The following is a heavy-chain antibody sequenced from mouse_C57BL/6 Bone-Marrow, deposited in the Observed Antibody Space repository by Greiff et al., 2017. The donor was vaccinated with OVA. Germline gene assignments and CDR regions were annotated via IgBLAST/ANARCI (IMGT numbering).Heavy chain of an antibody. J-gene: IGHJ4*01. D-gene: IGHD1-1*01. CDR2: ISDGGSYT. Sequence: EVKLQESGGGLVKPGGSLKLSCAASGFTFSSYAMSWVRQTPEKRLEWVATISDGGSYTYYPDNVKGRFTISRDNAKNNLYLQMSHLKSEDTAMYYCARDGFITTAYYAMDYWGQGTSVTVSS. CDR1: GFTFSSYA. CDR3: ARDGFITTAYYAMDY. V-gene: IGHV5-4*01.